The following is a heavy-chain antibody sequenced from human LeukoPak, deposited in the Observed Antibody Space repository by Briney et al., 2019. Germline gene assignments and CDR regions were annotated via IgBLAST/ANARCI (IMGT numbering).Heavy chain of an antibody. V-gene: IGHV3-23*01. CDR1: GFTFSTYV. D-gene: IGHD3-10*01. CDR2: ISESGSGT. J-gene: IGHJ4*02. CDR3: AKGLFYYGSGSLDQ. Sequence: PGGSLRLSCGASGFTFSTYVMSWVRQAPGKGLEYVAGISESGSGTYYVDSVKGRFTISRDNYKHTLYLQMNRLRAEDRALYYCAKGLFYYGSGSLDQGGLGTLVSVSS.